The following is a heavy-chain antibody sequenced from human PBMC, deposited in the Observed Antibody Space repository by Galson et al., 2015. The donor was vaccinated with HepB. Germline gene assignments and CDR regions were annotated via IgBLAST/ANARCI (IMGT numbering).Heavy chain of an antibody. J-gene: IGHJ3*02. CDR2: IYSGGST. Sequence: SLRLSCAASGVTVSSNYMSWGRQAPGKGLEWVSVIYSGGSTYYADSVKGRFTISRDNSKNTLYLQMNSLRAEDTAAYYFARGWGDTAMVGAFDIWGQGTMVTVSS. V-gene: IGHV3-53*01. D-gene: IGHD5-18*01. CDR3: ARGWGDTAMVGAFDI. CDR1: GVTVSSNY.